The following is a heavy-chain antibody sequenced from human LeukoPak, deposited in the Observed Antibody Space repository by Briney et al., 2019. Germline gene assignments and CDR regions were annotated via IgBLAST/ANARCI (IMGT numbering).Heavy chain of an antibody. Sequence: SETLSLTCTVSGGSISSSSYYWGWIRQPPGKGLEWIGSIYYSGSTYYNPSLKSRVTISVDTSKNQFSLKLSSVTAADTAVYYCARHPGVLWFGESYYFDYWGQGTLVTVSS. J-gene: IGHJ4*02. CDR2: IYYSGST. CDR3: ARHPGVLWFGESYYFDY. V-gene: IGHV4-39*01. CDR1: GGSISSSSYY. D-gene: IGHD3-10*01.